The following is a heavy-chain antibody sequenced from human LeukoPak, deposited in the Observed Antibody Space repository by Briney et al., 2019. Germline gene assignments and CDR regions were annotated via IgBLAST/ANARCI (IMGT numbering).Heavy chain of an antibody. CDR3: ARDFGYGGNSLDY. CDR2: IYYSGST. Sequence: PSETLSLTCTVSGGSISSYYWSWIRQPPGKGLEWIGYIYYSGSTNYNPSLKSRVTISVDTSKNQFSLKLTSVTAADTAAYYCARDFGYGGNSLDYWGQGTLVTVSS. CDR1: GGSISSYY. V-gene: IGHV4-59*01. J-gene: IGHJ4*02. D-gene: IGHD4-23*01.